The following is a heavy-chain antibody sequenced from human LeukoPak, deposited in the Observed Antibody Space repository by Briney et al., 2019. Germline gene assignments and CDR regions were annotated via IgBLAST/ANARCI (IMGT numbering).Heavy chain of an antibody. CDR1: GGSISSGGYS. CDR3: ARGSYGGNGLLDY. D-gene: IGHD4-23*01. CDR2: IYYSGST. V-gene: IGHV4-30-4*07. Sequence: SQTLSLTCAVSGGSISSGGYSWSWIRQPPGKGLEWIGYIYYSGSTYYNPSLKSRVTISVDTSKNQFSLKLSSVTAADTAVYYCARGSYGGNGLLDYWGQGTLVTVSS. J-gene: IGHJ4*02.